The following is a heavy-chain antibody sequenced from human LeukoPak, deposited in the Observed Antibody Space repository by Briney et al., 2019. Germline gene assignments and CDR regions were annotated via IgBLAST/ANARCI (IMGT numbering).Heavy chain of an antibody. CDR3: ARVMSDITMTVRRWFDP. Sequence: ASVKVSCKASGYTFTGYYMHWVRQAPGQRLEWMGWINPNSGGTNYAQKFQGRVTMTRDTSISTVYMELSRLRSDDTAVYYCARVMSDITMTVRRWFDPWGQGTLVTVSS. V-gene: IGHV1-2*02. D-gene: IGHD3-22*01. J-gene: IGHJ5*02. CDR1: GYTFTGYY. CDR2: INPNSGGT.